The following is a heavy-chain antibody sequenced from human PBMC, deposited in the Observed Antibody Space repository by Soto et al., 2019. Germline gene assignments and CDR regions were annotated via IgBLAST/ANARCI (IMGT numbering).Heavy chain of an antibody. CDR2: INHSGST. V-gene: IGHV4-34*01. Sequence: LSLTCAVYGGSFSGYYWSWIRQPPGKGLEWIGEINHSGSTNYNPSLKSRVTISVDTSKNQFSLKLSSVTAADTAVYYCARAKIFGVVIRPYYFDYWGQGTLVNVSS. D-gene: IGHD3-3*01. CDR1: GGSFSGYY. CDR3: ARAKIFGVVIRPYYFDY. J-gene: IGHJ4*02.